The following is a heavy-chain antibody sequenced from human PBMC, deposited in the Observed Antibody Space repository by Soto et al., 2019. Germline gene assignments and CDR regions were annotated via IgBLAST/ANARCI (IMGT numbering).Heavy chain of an antibody. V-gene: IGHV5-51*01. J-gene: IGHJ6*02. CDR2: IYPGDSDT. CDR3: ARVGVKGSYYYYGMDV. Sequence: GESLKISCKGSGYSFTSYWIGWVRQMPGKGLEWMGIIYPGDSDTRYSPSFQGQVTISADKSISTAYLQWGSLKASDTAMYYCARVGVKGSYYYYGMDVWGQGTTVTVSS. CDR1: GYSFTSYW.